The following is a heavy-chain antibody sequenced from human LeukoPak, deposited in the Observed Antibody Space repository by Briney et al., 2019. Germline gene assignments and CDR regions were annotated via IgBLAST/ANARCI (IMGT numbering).Heavy chain of an antibody. CDR2: ISTSGGT. CDR1: GASISSFS. CDR3: ARNGYYYGFTYFDY. V-gene: IGHV4-4*07. D-gene: IGHD5-18*01. J-gene: IGHJ4*02. Sequence: PSETLSLTCTVSGASISSFSWSWIRQPAGKGLEWIGRISTSGGTNYSPSLKSRVTMSLDTPKNQFSLRLSSVTAADTAVYYCARNGYYYGFTYFDYWGQGTLLTVSS.